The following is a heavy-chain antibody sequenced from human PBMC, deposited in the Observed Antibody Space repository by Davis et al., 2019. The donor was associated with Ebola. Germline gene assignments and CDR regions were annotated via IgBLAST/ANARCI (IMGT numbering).Heavy chain of an antibody. CDR1: GFTFSSYW. D-gene: IGHD6-19*01. J-gene: IGHJ6*02. CDR3: AKDPSHSSGWYYYGMDV. Sequence: GGSLRLSCAASGFTFSSYWMSWVRQAPGKGLEWVANIKQDGSEKYYVDSVKGRFTISRDNAKNSLYLQMNSLRAEDTAVYYCAKDPSHSSGWYYYGMDVWGQGTTVTVSS. CDR2: IKQDGSEK. V-gene: IGHV3-7*01.